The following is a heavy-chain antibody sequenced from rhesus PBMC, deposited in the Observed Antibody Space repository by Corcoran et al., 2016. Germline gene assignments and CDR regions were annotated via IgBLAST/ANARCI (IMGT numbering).Heavy chain of an antibody. V-gene: IGHV4-122*02. Sequence: QVQLQESGPGLVKPSETLSLTCAVSGGSISSGDYYWSWIRQPPGKGLEWIGYITYSGSTSYNPSLKSRVTISRDTSKNQFSLKLSSVTAADTAVYYCARGGSYYYSYWGQGVLVTVSS. CDR2: ITYSGST. CDR3: ARGGSYYYSY. D-gene: IGHD3-16*01. CDR1: GGSISSGDYY. J-gene: IGHJ4*01.